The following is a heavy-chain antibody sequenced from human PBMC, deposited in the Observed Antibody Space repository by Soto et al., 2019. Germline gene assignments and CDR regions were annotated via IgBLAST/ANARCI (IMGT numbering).Heavy chain of an antibody. CDR2: IGRSGDT. J-gene: IGHJ4*02. Sequence: PGGSLRLSWAASGFTFSSYDIYWVRQGTGKGLEWVSTIGRSGDTNYSDSVKGRFTLSRENAERSSYLQMNSLRDGDTAVYYCARNGGGLDYPGRGTLVPVS. CDR1: GFTFSSYD. CDR3: ARNGGGLDY. D-gene: IGHD2-21*01. V-gene: IGHV3-13*01.